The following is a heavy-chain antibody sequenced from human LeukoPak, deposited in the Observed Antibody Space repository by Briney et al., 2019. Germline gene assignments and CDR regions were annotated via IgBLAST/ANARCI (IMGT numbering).Heavy chain of an antibody. CDR3: ARDLTMVRGVYYYYGMDV. CDR2: ISGGSTYI. D-gene: IGHD3-10*01. J-gene: IGHJ6*02. Sequence: PGGSLRLSCAASGFTFSSYAMHWVRQAPGKGLEWVSSISGGSTYIYYADSVKGRFTISRDNAKNSLYLQMNSLRAEDTAVYYCARDLTMVRGVYYYYGMDVWGQGTTVTVSS. V-gene: IGHV3-21*04. CDR1: GFTFSSYA.